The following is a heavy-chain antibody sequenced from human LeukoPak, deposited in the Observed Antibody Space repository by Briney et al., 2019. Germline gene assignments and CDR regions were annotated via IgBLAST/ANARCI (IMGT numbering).Heavy chain of an antibody. V-gene: IGHV3-23*01. Sequence: GGSLRLSCAASGFSFSTYAMTSVRQAPGEGLEWVSAFSATDGSTQYAESVKGRFTISKDSSTNTLFLQINSLRAEDTAVYYCARDKGFGESLGTDYWGQGTLVTVSS. J-gene: IGHJ4*02. CDR3: ARDKGFGESLGTDY. CDR1: GFSFSTYA. CDR2: FSATDGST. D-gene: IGHD3-10*01.